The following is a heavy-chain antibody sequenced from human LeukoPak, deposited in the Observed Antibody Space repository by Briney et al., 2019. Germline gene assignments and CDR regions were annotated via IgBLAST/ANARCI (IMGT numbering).Heavy chain of an antibody. D-gene: IGHD2-2*01. CDR3: ARGPCSSTSCHDAFDI. Sequence: SQTLSLTCAVSGGSISSGGYSWSWIRQPPGKGLEWIGYIYHSGSTYYNPSLKSRVTISVDRSKNQFSLKLSSVTAADTAVNYCARGPCSSTSCHDAFDIWGQGTMVTVSS. J-gene: IGHJ3*02. V-gene: IGHV4-30-2*01. CDR1: GGSISSGGYS. CDR2: IYHSGST.